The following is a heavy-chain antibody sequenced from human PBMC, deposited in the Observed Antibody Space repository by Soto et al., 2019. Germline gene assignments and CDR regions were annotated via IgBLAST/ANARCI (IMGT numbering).Heavy chain of an antibody. CDR3: ARDLGVPTGYYFMGVLGDAFDI. D-gene: IGHD3-9*01. V-gene: IGHV3-74*01. CDR2: INSDGRST. CDR1: GFTFSSYW. J-gene: IGHJ3*02. Sequence: PGGSLRLSCAASGFTFSSYWMHWVRQAPGKGLVWVSRINSDGRSTSYADSVKGRFTISRDNAKNTLYLQMNSLRAEDTAVYYCARDLGVPTGYYFMGVLGDAFDIWGQGTMVTVSS.